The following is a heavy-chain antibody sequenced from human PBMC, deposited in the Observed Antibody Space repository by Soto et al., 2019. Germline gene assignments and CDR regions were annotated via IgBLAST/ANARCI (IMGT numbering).Heavy chain of an antibody. CDR1: GDSVSSNSAA. Sequence: QVQLQQSGPGLVQPSQTLSLTCPISGDSVSSNSAAWNWIRQSPSSCLEWLGRRYYRSKWYNDYAVSVKSRIPINPYTSKNQFYLQLNSVTPEDTAVYYCARAPWGIDGFDTWGQGTMVTVSS. D-gene: IGHD3-16*01. J-gene: IGHJ3*02. CDR2: RYYRSKWYN. V-gene: IGHV6-1*01. CDR3: ARAPWGIDGFDT.